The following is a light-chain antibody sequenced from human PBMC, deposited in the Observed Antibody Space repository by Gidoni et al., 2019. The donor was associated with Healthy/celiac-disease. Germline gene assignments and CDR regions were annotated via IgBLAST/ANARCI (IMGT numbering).Light chain of an antibody. CDR2: DVS. CDR1: SSDVGGYNY. Sequence: QSALTQPASVSGSPGQSITISCTGTSSDVGGYNYVSWYQQHPGKAPKLMIYDVSNRLSVVSNRFSGSKSGNTASLTISGLQAEDEADYYCSSYTSSSTLGVFGGGTKLTVL. CDR3: SSYTSSSTLGV. J-gene: IGLJ3*02. V-gene: IGLV2-14*03.